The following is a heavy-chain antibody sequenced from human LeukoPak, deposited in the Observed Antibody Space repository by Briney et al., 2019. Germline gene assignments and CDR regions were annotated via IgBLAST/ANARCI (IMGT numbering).Heavy chain of an antibody. CDR1: GGSFSGYY. D-gene: IGHD5-24*01. CDR3: ARFRDGYNYYSDY. V-gene: IGHV4-34*01. CDR2: INHSGST. Sequence: PSETLSLTCAVYGGSFSGYYWSWIRQPPGKGLEWIGEINHSGSTNYNPSLKSRVTISVDTSKNQFSLKLSSATAADTAVYYCARFRDGYNYYSDYWGQGTLVTVSS. J-gene: IGHJ4*02.